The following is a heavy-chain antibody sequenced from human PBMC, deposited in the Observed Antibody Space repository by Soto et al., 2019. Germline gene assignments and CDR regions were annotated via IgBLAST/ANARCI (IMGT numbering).Heavy chain of an antibody. V-gene: IGHV4-39*07. J-gene: IGHJ6*02. CDR3: ARERCAGPIAGTIRCGMDV. CDR2: IYYSGST. D-gene: IGHD1-20*01. Sequence: SETLSLTCTVSGGSISSSSYYWGWIRQPPGKGLEWIGSIYYSGSTYYNPSLKSRVTISVDTTKNQFSLKLSSVTAADTAVYYCARERCAGPIAGTIRCGMDVWGQGTTVTVSS. CDR1: GGSISSSSYY.